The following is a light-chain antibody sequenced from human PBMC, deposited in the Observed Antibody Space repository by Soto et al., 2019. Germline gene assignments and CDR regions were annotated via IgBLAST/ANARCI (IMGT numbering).Light chain of an antibody. Sequence: ENVLTQSPGTLSLSPGERATLSCRASQSVGSSYLAWYQQRPGQAPRLLIYGTYNRAAGIPDRFSGYGSGTDFTLTISRLEPEDFAVYYCQQYAKTFGQGTKLEIK. CDR3: QQYAKT. J-gene: IGKJ2*01. CDR1: QSVGSSY. V-gene: IGKV3-20*01. CDR2: GTY.